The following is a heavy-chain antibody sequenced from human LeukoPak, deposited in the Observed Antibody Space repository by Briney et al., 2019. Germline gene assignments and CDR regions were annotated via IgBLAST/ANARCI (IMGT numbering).Heavy chain of an antibody. V-gene: IGHV3-53*01. Sequence: GGSLRLSCAASGFTVSSNYMSWVRQAPGKGLEWVSVIYSGGSTYYADSVKGRFTISRDNSKNTLYLQMNSLRAEDTAVYYCARDRVAGTHYYYGMDVWGQGTTVTVSS. CDR1: GFTVSSNY. CDR3: ARDRVAGTHYYYGMDV. D-gene: IGHD6-19*01. J-gene: IGHJ6*02. CDR2: IYSGGST.